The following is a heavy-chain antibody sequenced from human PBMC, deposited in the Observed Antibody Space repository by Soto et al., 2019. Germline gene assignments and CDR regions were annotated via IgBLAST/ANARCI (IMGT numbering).Heavy chain of an antibody. V-gene: IGHV1-2*04. CDR3: ARDYYDGSASYGIEF. Sequence: QVHLVQSGAEVKKPGASVKVSCKASGYTFTGYYIHWVRQAPGQGLEWMGWINPKSGSANIAQKFQGWVTMTRATSISTTYMELSNLRSNDTAVYYCARDYYDGSASYGIEFWGQGTMVTVAS. J-gene: IGHJ3*01. CDR1: GYTFTGYY. CDR2: INPKSGSA. D-gene: IGHD3-16*01.